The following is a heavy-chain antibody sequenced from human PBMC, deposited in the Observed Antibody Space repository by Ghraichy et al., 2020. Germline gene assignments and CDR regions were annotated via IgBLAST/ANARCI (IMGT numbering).Heavy chain of an antibody. CDR3: ARDGRPSSWLDFNY. J-gene: IGHJ4*02. D-gene: IGHD6-13*01. V-gene: IGHV3-7*01. CDR2: IKQDGSEK. CDR1: GFTFSNDW. Sequence: GESLNISCAASGFTFSNDWISWGRQAPGKGLEWVANIKQDGSEKYYVDSVRGRFTISRDNSKNSLYLQMNSLRADDTAVYYCARDGRPSSWLDFNYWGQGTLVTVSS.